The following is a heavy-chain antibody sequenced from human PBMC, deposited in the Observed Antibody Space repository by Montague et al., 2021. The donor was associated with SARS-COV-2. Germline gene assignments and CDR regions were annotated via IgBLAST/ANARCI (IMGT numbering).Heavy chain of an antibody. V-gene: IGHV3-23*01. CDR1: GFAFNNFA. D-gene: IGHD6-19*01. J-gene: IGHJ2*01. CDR2: IFGSAAGT. Sequence: SLRLSCAASGFAFNNFAMSWVRQAPGKGLEWVSSIFGSAAGTYYADSVKGRFTIPRDNSKNTLYLQMNSLKAEDTSKYYCAKQPGAGAVVYWYFDLWGRGTVVSVSS. CDR3: AKQPGAGAVVYWYFDL.